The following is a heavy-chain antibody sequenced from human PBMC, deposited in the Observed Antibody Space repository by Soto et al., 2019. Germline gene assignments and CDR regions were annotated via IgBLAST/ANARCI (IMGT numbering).Heavy chain of an antibody. J-gene: IGHJ4*02. CDR1: GGSISSSSYY. D-gene: IGHD2-15*01. CDR2: IYYSGST. Sequence: QLQLQESGPGLVKPSETLSLTCTVSGGSISSSSYYWGWIRQPPGKGLEWIGSIYYSGSTYYNPSLKSRVTISVDTSKNQFSLTLSSVTAADTAVYYCARHYCSGGSCYPDFDYWGQGTLVTVSS. V-gene: IGHV4-39*01. CDR3: ARHYCSGGSCYPDFDY.